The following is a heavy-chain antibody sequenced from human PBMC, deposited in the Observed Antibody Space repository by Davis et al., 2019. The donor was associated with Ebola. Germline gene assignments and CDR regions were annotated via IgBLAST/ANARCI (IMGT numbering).Heavy chain of an antibody. CDR3: AKVLPGIAAAAYYFDY. J-gene: IGHJ4*02. Sequence: PGGSLRLSCAASGFSFRDHVLNWVRQFPGGGLEWVALISGDAVSSYYADSVRGRFTVSRDNSANSLHLHMNSLRTEDTALYYCAKVLPGIAAAAYYFDYWGQGTLVTVSS. CDR1: GFSFRDHV. CDR2: ISGDAVSS. D-gene: IGHD6-13*01. V-gene: IGHV3-43*02.